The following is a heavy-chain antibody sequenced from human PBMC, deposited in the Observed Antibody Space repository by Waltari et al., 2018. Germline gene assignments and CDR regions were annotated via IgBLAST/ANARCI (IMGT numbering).Heavy chain of an antibody. CDR2: IYDSGST. CDR3: ARDGGPVGATRYFQH. V-gene: IGHV4-59*01. Sequence: QVRLQESGPGLVKPSETLSLTCTVSGGSIASYFWSWIRQPPGKGLEWIGFIYDSGSTSYNPSLKRRVTISLGTSKNQFSLKLSSVTAADTAVYYCARDGGPVGATRYFQHWGQGTLVTVSS. J-gene: IGHJ1*01. D-gene: IGHD1-26*01. CDR1: GGSIASYF.